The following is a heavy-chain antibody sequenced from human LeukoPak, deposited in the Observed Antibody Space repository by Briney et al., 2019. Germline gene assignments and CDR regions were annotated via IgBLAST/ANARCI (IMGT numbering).Heavy chain of an antibody. CDR3: AGHDFWSGYNFDY. CDR2: IYYSGST. D-gene: IGHD3-3*01. V-gene: IGHV4-31*03. Sequence: PSETLSLTCTVSGGSISSGGYYWSWIRQHPGKGLEWIGYIYYSGSTYYNPPLKSRVTISVDTSKNQFSLKLSSVTAADTAVYYCAGHDFWSGYNFDYWGQGTLVTVSS. CDR1: GGSISSGGYY. J-gene: IGHJ4*02.